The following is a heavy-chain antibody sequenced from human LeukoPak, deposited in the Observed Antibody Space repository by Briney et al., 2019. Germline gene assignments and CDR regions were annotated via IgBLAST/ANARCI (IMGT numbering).Heavy chain of an antibody. J-gene: IGHJ4*02. CDR2: ISSSSSYI. CDR1: GFTLSSYS. V-gene: IGHV3-21*01. CDR3: AKVGTISWYMDY. D-gene: IGHD6-13*01. Sequence: GGSLRLSCAASGFTLSSYSMNWVRQAPGKGLEWVSSISSSSSYIYYADSVKGRFTISRDNAKNSLYLQMNSLRAEDTAVYYCAKVGTISWYMDYWGQGILVTVSS.